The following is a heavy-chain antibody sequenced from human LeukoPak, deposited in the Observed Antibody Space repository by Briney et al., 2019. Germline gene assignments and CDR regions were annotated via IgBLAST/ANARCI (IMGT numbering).Heavy chain of an antibody. CDR3: AREAGYIDY. D-gene: IGHD1-14*01. V-gene: IGHV3-64*01. CDR1: GSTFSSYA. J-gene: IGHJ4*02. CDR2: INTNGDST. Sequence: TGGSLRLSCAASGSTFSSYAMHWVRQAPGKGLQSVSAINTNGDSTYYASSVKGRFAISRDNSKNTLYLQMGSLRAEDMAVYYCAREAGYIDYWGQGTLVTVSS.